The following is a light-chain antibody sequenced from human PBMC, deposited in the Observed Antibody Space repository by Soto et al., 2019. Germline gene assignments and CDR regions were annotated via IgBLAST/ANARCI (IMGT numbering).Light chain of an antibody. V-gene: IGKV1-5*01. CDR3: QQYNSYST. CDR1: QSISSW. Sequence: DIQMTQSPSTLSASVGDRVTITCRASQSISSWLAWYQQKPGEAPKLLIYDASSLESGVPSRFSGSGSGTEFTLTISSLQPDDFATYYCQQYNSYSTFGQGTKVDIK. J-gene: IGKJ1*01. CDR2: DAS.